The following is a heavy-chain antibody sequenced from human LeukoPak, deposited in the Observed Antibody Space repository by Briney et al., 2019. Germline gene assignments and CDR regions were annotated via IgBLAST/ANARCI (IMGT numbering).Heavy chain of an antibody. CDR3: ARDRRYYYYMDV. V-gene: IGHV3-9*01. CDR1: GFTFDDYA. J-gene: IGHJ6*03. D-gene: IGHD5-24*01. Sequence: PGGSLRLSCAASGFTFDDYAMHSVRQAPGKGLEWVSGIRWNSGTIGYADSVKGRVTISRDNAKNSLYLQMNSLRAEDTAVYHCARDRRYYYYMDVWGKGTTVTVSS. CDR2: IRWNSGTI.